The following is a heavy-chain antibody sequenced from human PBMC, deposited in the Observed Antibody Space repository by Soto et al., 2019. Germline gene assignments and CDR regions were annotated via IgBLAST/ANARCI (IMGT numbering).Heavy chain of an antibody. J-gene: IGHJ4*02. D-gene: IGHD4-17*01. Sequence: QITLKESGPTLVKPTQTLTLTCTFSGFSLRTSGVGVGWIRQPPGKALEWLALIYWDDGKRYSPSLKSRLTLTKATSKNQVVLRMTNMDPVDTATYYCAHLTTGGFYFDYWGQGTLVTVSS. V-gene: IGHV2-5*02. CDR2: IYWDDGK. CDR3: AHLTTGGFYFDY. CDR1: GFSLRTSGVG.